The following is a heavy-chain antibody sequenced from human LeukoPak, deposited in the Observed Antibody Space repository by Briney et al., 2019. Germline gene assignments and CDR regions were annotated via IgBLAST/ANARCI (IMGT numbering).Heavy chain of an antibody. CDR3: ARRYGGYWASDI. CDR1: GFTLSHYW. D-gene: IGHD2-21*01. J-gene: IGHJ3*02. Sequence: GGSLRLSCAASGFTLSHYWMHWVRQAPGKGLVWVSRINSDGSSTSYADSVKGRFTISRDNAKNTLYLQMNSLRVEDTAVYHCARRYGGYWASDIWGQGTMVTVSS. V-gene: IGHV3-74*01. CDR2: INSDGSST.